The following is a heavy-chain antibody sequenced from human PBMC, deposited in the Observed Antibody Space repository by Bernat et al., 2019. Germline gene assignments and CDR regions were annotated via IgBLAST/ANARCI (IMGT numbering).Heavy chain of an antibody. CDR1: GFTFSNAW. D-gene: IGHD3-16*01. CDR3: TTEDYVWEYYFDY. V-gene: IGHV3-15*07. CDR2: IKSKTDGGTT. Sequence: EVQLVESGGGLVKPGGSLRLSCAASGFTFSNAWMNWVRQAPGKGLEWVGRIKSKTDGGTTDYAAPVKGRFTISRDDSKNTRYLQMNSLKTEDTAVYYCTTEDYVWEYYFDYWGQGTLVTVSS. J-gene: IGHJ4*02.